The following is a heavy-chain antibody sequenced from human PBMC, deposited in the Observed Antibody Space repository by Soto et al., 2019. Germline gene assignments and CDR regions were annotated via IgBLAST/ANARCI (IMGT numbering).Heavy chain of an antibody. D-gene: IGHD3-3*01. Sequence: GGSLRLSCAASGFTFSSYAMSWVRQAPGKGLEWVSAISGSGGSTYYADSVKGRFTISRDNSKNTLYLQMNSLRAEDTAVYYCARCYYDFWSGYPYYFDYWGQRTLVTVSS. CDR2: ISGSGGST. CDR3: ARCYYDFWSGYPYYFDY. V-gene: IGHV3-23*01. CDR1: GFTFSSYA. J-gene: IGHJ4*02.